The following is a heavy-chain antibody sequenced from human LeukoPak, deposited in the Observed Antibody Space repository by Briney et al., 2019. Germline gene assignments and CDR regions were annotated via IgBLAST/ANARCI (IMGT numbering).Heavy chain of an antibody. CDR3: ARDQPIVGDTSKDY. V-gene: IGHV1-18*01. CDR1: GYTFTSYG. Sequence: ASVKVSCKASGYTFTSYGISWVRQPPGQGLEWMGWISAYNGNTNYAQKLQGRVTITTDRSTSKDYMELRRLRSDDTAVYYCARDQPIVGDTSKDYWGQGTLVTVSS. CDR2: ISAYNGNT. D-gene: IGHD1-26*01. J-gene: IGHJ4*02.